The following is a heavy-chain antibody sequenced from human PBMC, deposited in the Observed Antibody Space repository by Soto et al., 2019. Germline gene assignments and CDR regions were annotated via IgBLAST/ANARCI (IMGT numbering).Heavy chain of an antibody. D-gene: IGHD2-2*01. V-gene: IGHV3-53*01. CDR2: IHRDDST. CDR1: GFSVSSNY. J-gene: IGHJ4*02. Sequence: EVQLVEAGGGLIQPGGSLRLSCAASGFSVSSNYMSWVRRAPGEGLEWVSFIHRDDSTYYADSVRGRFTISRDSSANALYLHMTSLRAEDTAVYYCAISSTWPGFFDYWGQGTVVSVSS. CDR3: AISSTWPGFFDY.